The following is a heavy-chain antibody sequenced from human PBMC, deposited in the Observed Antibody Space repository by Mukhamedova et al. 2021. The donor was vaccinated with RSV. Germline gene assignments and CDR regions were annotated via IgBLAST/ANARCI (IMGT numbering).Heavy chain of an antibody. CDR1: SGGYS. CDR2: IYHSGST. CDR3: ARVEMATTISPEAFDI. J-gene: IGHJ3*02. V-gene: IGHV4-30-2*01. Sequence: SGGYSWSWIRQPPGKGLEWIGYIYHSGSTYYNPSLKSRVTISVDRSKNQFSLKLSSVTAADTAVYYCARVEMATTISPEAFDIWG. D-gene: IGHD5-24*01.